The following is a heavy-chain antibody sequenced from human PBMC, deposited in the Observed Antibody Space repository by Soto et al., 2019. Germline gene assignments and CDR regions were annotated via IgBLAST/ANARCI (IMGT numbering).Heavy chain of an antibody. CDR2: ISGSGGST. CDR1: GFTFSSYA. J-gene: IGHJ4*02. V-gene: IGHV3-23*01. CDR3: AKGQLELQSEIDY. D-gene: IGHD1-1*01. Sequence: GGSLRLSCAASGFTFSSYAMSWVRQAPGKGLEWVSAISGSGGSTYYADSVKGRFTISRDNSKNTLYLQMNSLRAEDSAVYYCAKGQLELQSEIDYWGQGTLVTVSS.